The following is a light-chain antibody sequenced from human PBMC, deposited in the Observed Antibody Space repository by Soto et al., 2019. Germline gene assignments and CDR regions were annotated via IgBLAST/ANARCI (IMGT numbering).Light chain of an antibody. J-gene: IGLJ1*01. CDR1: SNDVGGYNY. V-gene: IGLV2-8*01. Sequence: QSVLTQPSPASGSPGQSVTISCTGTSNDVGGYNYVSWYQQHPGKAPKLMIYEVNKRPSGVPDRFSGSKSGNTASLTVSGLQAEDEADYYCSSFAVSNSFVFGTGTKVTVL. CDR2: EVN. CDR3: SSFAVSNSFV.